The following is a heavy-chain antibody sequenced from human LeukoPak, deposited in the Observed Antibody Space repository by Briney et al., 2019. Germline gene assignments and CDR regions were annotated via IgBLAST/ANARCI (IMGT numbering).Heavy chain of an antibody. CDR3: ARERESGSPFEVDY. Sequence: SVKVSCKASGDTFNNYFLAWVRQAPGQGLEWMGGILPISGTADYAQKFQGRVSITADMSTSTGYMELSSLRSDDTAVYYCARERESGSPFEVDYWGQGTLVTVSS. J-gene: IGHJ4*02. CDR1: GDTFNNYF. V-gene: IGHV1-69*06. CDR2: ILPISGTA. D-gene: IGHD1-26*01.